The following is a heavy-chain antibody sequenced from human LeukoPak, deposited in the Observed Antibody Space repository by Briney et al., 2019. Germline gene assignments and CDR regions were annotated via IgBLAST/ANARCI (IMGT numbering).Heavy chain of an antibody. J-gene: IGHJ3*01. CDR2: IYPDDSDI. D-gene: IGHD3-10*01. CDR1: GYRFNDYW. Sequence: GESLKISCKGSGYRFNDYWIGWVRHMPGKGLQWMGIIYPDDSDIRYSPSFQGQVTISADKSIITAYLQWSSLKASDTAMYYCARHGRGSRSPNAFDFWGQGTMVTVSS. CDR3: ARHGRGSRSPNAFDF. V-gene: IGHV5-51*01.